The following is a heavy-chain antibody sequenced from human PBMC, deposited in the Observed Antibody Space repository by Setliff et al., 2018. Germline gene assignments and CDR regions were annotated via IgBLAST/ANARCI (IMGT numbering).Heavy chain of an antibody. J-gene: IGHJ4*02. Sequence: KASETLSLTCTVSGGSISSSSYYWGWIRQPPGKGLEWIGSIYYSGSTYYNPSLKSRVTISVDTSKNQFSLRLNSATAADTAVYYCARLRGAFDYWGQGTLVTVSS. D-gene: IGHD3-16*01. CDR2: IYYSGST. CDR1: GGSISSSSYY. V-gene: IGHV4-39*07. CDR3: ARLRGAFDY.